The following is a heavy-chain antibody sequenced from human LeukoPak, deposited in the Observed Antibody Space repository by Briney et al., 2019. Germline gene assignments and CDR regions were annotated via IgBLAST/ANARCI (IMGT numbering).Heavy chain of an antibody. CDR1: GFDFSSNW. D-gene: IGHD3-3*01. CDR2: IKGDGIST. V-gene: IGHV3-74*01. J-gene: IGHJ4*02. Sequence: GGSLRLSCAASGFDFSSNWMHWVRHAPGQGLVWVSRIKGDGISTNYADSVKGRVTISRDSAKNTLYLQMNSLRAEDTGVYYCAKDHYWSIDYWGRGTLVTVSS. CDR3: AKDHYWSIDY.